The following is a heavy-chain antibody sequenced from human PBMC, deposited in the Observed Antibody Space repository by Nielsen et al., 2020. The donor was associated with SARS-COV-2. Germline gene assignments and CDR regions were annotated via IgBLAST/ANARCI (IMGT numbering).Heavy chain of an antibody. CDR2: ISDNSGSRIYT. J-gene: IGHJ4*02. Sequence: GESLKISCVASGFTFSGSAMHWIRQGPGKGLEWVSYISDNSGSRIYTNYADSVKGRFTISRDNDKKLLHLQMNSLRVDDTAVYFCARGGRRYSGYPRDYWGQGTLVIVSS. V-gene: IGHV3-11*05. CDR3: ARGGRRYSGYPRDY. D-gene: IGHD5-12*01. CDR1: GFTFSGSA.